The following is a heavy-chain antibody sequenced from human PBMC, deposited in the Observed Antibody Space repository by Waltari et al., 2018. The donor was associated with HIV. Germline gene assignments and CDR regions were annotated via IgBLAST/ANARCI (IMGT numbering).Heavy chain of an antibody. CDR3: AREAPFGVVPLYYFDY. CDR2: IYTSGST. CDR1: GGSISSGSYY. V-gene: IGHV4-61*02. D-gene: IGHD3-3*01. Sequence: QVQLQESGPGLVKPSQTLSLTCTVSGGSISSGSYYWSWIRQPAGKGLEWIGRIYTSGSTNYNPSLKSRVTISVDTSKNQFSLKLSSVTAADTAVYYCAREAPFGVVPLYYFDYWGQGTLVTVSS. J-gene: IGHJ4*02.